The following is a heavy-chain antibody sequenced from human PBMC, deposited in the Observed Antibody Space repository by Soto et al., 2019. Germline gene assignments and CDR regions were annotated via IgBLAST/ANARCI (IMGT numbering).Heavy chain of an antibody. V-gene: IGHV3-30*18. CDR2: ISYDGSNK. J-gene: IGHJ4*02. D-gene: IGHD6-13*01. Sequence: QVQLVESGGGVVQPGRSLRLSCAASGFTFSSYGMHWVRQAPGKGLEWVAVISYDGSNKYYADSVKGRFTTSRDNSKNTLYLQMNSLRAEDTAVYYCAKDRVAAQIDYWGQGTLVTVSS. CDR3: AKDRVAAQIDY. CDR1: GFTFSSYG.